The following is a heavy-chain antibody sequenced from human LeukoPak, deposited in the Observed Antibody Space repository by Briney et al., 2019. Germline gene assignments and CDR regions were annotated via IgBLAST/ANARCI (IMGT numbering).Heavy chain of an antibody. J-gene: IGHJ5*02. CDR1: GFTFSSYA. V-gene: IGHV3-23*01. D-gene: IGHD2-2*01. CDR2: ISGSGGST. CDR3: AKGKGVVPAAIRGGNWFDP. Sequence: GGSLRLSCAASGFTFSSYAMSWVRQAPGKGLEWVSAISGSGGSTYYADSVKGRFTISRDNSKNTLYLQMNSLRAEDTAVYYCAKGKGVVPAAIRGGNWFDPWGQGTLDTVSS.